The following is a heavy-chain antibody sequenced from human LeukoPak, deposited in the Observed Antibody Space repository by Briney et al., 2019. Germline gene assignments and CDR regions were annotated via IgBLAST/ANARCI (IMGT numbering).Heavy chain of an antibody. D-gene: IGHD4-17*01. J-gene: IGHJ4*02. Sequence: ASVKVSCKASGYTFTRYGINWVRQAPGQGLEWMGWISGYNGNTKYAQNLQGRVTMTTDTSTSTAYMELRSLRSDDTAVYYCARDRNTDYGDYDGSYWGQGTLVTVSS. CDR1: GYTFTRYG. CDR2: ISGYNGNT. V-gene: IGHV1-18*01. CDR3: ARDRNTDYGDYDGSY.